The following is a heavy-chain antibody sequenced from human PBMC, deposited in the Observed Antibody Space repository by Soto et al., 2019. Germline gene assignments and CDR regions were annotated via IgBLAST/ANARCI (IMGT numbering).Heavy chain of an antibody. CDR2: IYYSGST. CDR1: GGSISSGDYY. J-gene: IGHJ4*02. V-gene: IGHV4-30-4*01. Sequence: PSETLSLTCTVSGGSISSGDYYWSWIRQPPGKGLEWIGYIYYSGSTYYNPSLKSRVTISVDTSKNQFSLKLSSVTAADTAVYYCARGDGVETFDYWGQGTLVTVSS. D-gene: IGHD5-18*01. CDR3: ARGDGVETFDY.